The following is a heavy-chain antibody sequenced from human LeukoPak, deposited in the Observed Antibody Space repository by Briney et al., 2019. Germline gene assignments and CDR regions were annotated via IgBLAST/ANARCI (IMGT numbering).Heavy chain of an antibody. CDR1: GFTLGEYA. J-gene: IGHJ4*02. CDR2: ISYDGSNK. Sequence: PGGSLRLSCTASGFTLGEYAMSWVRQAPGKGLEWVAVISYDGSNKYYADPVKGRFTISRDNSKNTLYLQMNSLRAEDTAVYYCARDGVYYWLVEDDAGIDYWGQGTLVTVSS. V-gene: IGHV3-30-3*01. CDR3: ARDGVYYWLVEDDAGIDY. D-gene: IGHD6-19*01.